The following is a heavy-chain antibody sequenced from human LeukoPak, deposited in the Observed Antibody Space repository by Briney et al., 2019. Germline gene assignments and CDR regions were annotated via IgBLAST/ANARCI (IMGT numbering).Heavy chain of an antibody. V-gene: IGHV3-11*04. CDR2: ISSSGSTI. J-gene: IGHJ4*02. D-gene: IGHD3-3*01. CDR1: GFTFSDYY. Sequence: PGGSLRLSCAASGFTFSDYYMSWIRQAPGKGLEWVSYISSSGSTIYYADSVKGRFTISRDNAKNSLYLQMNSLRAEDTAVYYCAKVPEARFLEYLSPFDYWGQGTLVTVSS. CDR3: AKVPEARFLEYLSPFDY.